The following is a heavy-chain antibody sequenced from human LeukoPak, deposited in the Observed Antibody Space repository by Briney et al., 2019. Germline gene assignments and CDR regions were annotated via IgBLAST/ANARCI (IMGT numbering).Heavy chain of an antibody. D-gene: IGHD3-10*01. J-gene: IGHJ5*01. V-gene: IGHV4-59*12. CDR1: GGSISDYY. CDR3: AGDMRGSAKVWFDS. CDR2: VHYSGTT. Sequence: SETLSLTCTVSGGSISDYYWNWIRQPPGKGLEWVAYVHYSGTTKYNPSLQSRVTTAVDMSKKEVSLRLDSVAAADTAVYYCAGDMRGSAKVWFDSWGQGVQVIVSS.